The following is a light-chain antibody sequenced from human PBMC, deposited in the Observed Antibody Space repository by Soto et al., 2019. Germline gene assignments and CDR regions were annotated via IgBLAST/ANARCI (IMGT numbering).Light chain of an antibody. V-gene: IGKV3-11*01. Sequence: EIVLTQSPATLSLSPGDRATLSCRASLSVSSYLAWYQQKPGQAPRLLIYDASNRATGIPARFSGSGSGTDFTLTINSLEPEDFAVYYCQQRSNWWTFGQGTKVEIK. CDR2: DAS. CDR3: QQRSNWWT. CDR1: LSVSSY. J-gene: IGKJ1*01.